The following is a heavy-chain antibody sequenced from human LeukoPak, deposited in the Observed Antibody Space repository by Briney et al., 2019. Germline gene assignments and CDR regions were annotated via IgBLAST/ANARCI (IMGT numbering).Heavy chain of an antibody. CDR1: GYTFTGYY. CDR3: AAVDTAMVTHLGY. V-gene: IGHV1-2*02. J-gene: IGHJ4*02. D-gene: IGHD5-18*01. CDR2: INPNSGGA. Sequence: ASVKVSCKASGYTFTGYYMHWVRQAPGQGLEWMGWINPNSGGANYAQKFQGRVTMTRDTSISTAYMELSRLRSDDTAVYYCAAVDTAMVTHLGYWGQGTLVTVSS.